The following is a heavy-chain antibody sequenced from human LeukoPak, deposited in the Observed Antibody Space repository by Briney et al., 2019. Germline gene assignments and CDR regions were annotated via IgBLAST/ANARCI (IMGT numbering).Heavy chain of an antibody. Sequence: PSETLSLTCAVYGGSFINYYCSWIRQPPGKGLEWIGEITHSGSTKYNPSLKSRVTISVDTSKNQFSLKLSSVTAADTAVYYCARGSATGLAYWGQGTLVTVSS. J-gene: IGHJ4*02. D-gene: IGHD1-1*01. CDR1: GGSFINYY. V-gene: IGHV4-34*01. CDR2: ITHSGST. CDR3: ARGSATGLAY.